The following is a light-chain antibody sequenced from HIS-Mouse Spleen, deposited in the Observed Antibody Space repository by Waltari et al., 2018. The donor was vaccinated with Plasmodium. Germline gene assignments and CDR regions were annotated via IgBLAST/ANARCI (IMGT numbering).Light chain of an antibody. V-gene: IGKV1-39*01. CDR2: AAS. CDR3: QQSYSTWT. CDR1: QSISSY. J-gene: IGKJ1*01. Sequence: DIQMTQSPSSLSASVGDRVTITCRASQSISSYLNWYPQKPWKAPKLLIYAASSLQSGVPSRFSGSGSGTDFTLTISSLQPEDFATYYCQQSYSTWTFGQGTKVEIK.